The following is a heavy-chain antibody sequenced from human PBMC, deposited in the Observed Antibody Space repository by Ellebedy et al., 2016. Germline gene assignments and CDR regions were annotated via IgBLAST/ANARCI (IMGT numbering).Heavy chain of an antibody. D-gene: IGHD2-2*01. CDR3: AKTQGYPFPS. CDR1: AFNV. J-gene: IGHJ1*01. V-gene: IGHV3-53*01. CDR2: SYSDGRT. Sequence: GGSLRLSXAASAFNVMSWVRQAPGKGLEWVSISYSDGRTYYADSVKGRLSVSRDQSKNTVFLQMNNLRAEDTAVFYCAKTQGYPFPSWGQGTPVTVSS.